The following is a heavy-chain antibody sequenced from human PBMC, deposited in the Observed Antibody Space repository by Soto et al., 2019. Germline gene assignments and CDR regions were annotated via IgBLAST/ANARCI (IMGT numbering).Heavy chain of an antibody. CDR2: INHSGST. CDR3: ARDVGYSSSWRGYYYYYGMDV. Sequence: PSETLSLTCAVYGGSFSGYYWSWIRQPPGKGLEWIGEINHSGSTNYNPSLKSRVTMSVDTSKNQFSLKLSSVTAADTAVYYCARDVGYSSSWRGYYYYYGMDVWGQGTTVTVSS. V-gene: IGHV4-34*01. J-gene: IGHJ6*02. D-gene: IGHD6-13*01. CDR1: GGSFSGYY.